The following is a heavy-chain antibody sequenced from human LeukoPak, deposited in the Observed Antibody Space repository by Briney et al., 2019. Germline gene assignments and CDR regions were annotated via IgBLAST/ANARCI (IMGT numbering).Heavy chain of an antibody. D-gene: IGHD3-9*01. CDR1: GVSISSYY. V-gene: IGHV4-59*01. CDR2: IYYSGST. Sequence: SETLSLTCTVSGVSISSYYWSWIRQPPGKGLEWIGYIYYSGSTNYNPSLKSRVTISVDTSKNQFSLKLSSVTAADTAVYYCARGYYDILTGHNWFDPWGQGTLVTVSS. CDR3: ARGYYDILTGHNWFDP. J-gene: IGHJ5*02.